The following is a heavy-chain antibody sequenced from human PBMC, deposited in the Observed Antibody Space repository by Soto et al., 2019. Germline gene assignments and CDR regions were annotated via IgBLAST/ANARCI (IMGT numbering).Heavy chain of an antibody. CDR3: ARAPGRITMVRGVIIEDGMDL. CDR2: INHSGST. Sequence: QVQLQQWGSGLLKPSETLSLTCAVSGGSFSGYYWSWIRQPPGQGLEWIGEINHSGSTNYNPSLKSRVTISVDTSKNQFSLKLSSVTAADTAVYSCARAPGRITMVRGVIIEDGMDLWGQGTPVTVSS. CDR1: GGSFSGYY. D-gene: IGHD3-10*01. J-gene: IGHJ6*02. V-gene: IGHV4-34*01.